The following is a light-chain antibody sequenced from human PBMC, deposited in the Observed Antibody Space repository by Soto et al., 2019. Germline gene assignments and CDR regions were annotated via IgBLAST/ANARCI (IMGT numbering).Light chain of an antibody. J-gene: IGKJ5*01. Sequence: DIQMTQSPSSLSASVGDRVTISRRASQGISKYLAWYQQKPGKPPRLLIYDAYTLQSGVPSRFSGSGSGTDFTLTISSLQPDDIATYYCQQAYTFPVTFGQGTRLEIK. CDR3: QQAYTFPVT. CDR2: DAY. V-gene: IGKV1-12*01. CDR1: QGISKY.